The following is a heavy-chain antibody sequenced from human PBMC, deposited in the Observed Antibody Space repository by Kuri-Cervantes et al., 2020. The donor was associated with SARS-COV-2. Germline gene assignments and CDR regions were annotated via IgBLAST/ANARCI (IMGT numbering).Heavy chain of an antibody. Sequence: SETLSLTCTXSGGPISSYYWSWIRQPPGKGLEWIGYIYYSGSTNYNPSLKSRVTISVDTSKXQFSLKLSSVTAADTAVXXCARGCGEWLGYWYFDLWGRGTLVTVSS. V-gene: IGHV4-59*12. CDR3: ARGCGEWLGYWYFDL. CDR1: GGPISSYY. CDR2: IYYSGST. D-gene: IGHD6-19*01. J-gene: IGHJ2*01.